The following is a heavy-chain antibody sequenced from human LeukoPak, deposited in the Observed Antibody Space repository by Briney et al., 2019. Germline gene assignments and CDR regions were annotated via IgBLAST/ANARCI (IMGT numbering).Heavy chain of an antibody. Sequence: SETLSLTCTVSGGSISSYYWSLIRQPAGKGLEWIGRIYTSGSTNYNPSLKSRVTMSVDTSKNQFSLKLSSVTAADTAVYYCVSSEYDSIPHFDYWGQGTLVTVSS. D-gene: IGHD3-22*01. CDR3: VSSEYDSIPHFDY. J-gene: IGHJ4*02. V-gene: IGHV4-4*07. CDR2: IYTSGST. CDR1: GGSISSYY.